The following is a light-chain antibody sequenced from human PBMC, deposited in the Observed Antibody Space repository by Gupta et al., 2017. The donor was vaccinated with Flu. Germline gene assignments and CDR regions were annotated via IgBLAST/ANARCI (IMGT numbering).Light chain of an antibody. J-gene: IGKJ2*01. CDR3: QKRSNWPPYT. Sequence: EIVLTQSPATLSLSPGERATLSCRASQSVGTYLAWYQQKPGQTPRLLIYDASNRATGIPARFSGSGSGTDFTLTISSREPEEFAVYYCQKRSNWPPYTFGQGTRLEI. CDR2: DAS. V-gene: IGKV3-11*01. CDR1: QSVGTY.